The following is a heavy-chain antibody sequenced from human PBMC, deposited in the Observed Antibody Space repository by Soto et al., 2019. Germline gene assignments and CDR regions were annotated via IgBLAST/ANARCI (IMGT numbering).Heavy chain of an antibody. CDR3: TRDASRDSSARGWFDP. Sequence: VHLVESGGGLVKPGGSLRLSCAASGFTFRSFTMNWVRQAPGKGLEWVSTISSNSAYIYYTDALRGRFTISRDNAKNSLHLQMNRLRAEDTAVYYCTRDASRDSSARGWFDPWGPGTLVTVSS. V-gene: IGHV3-21*01. D-gene: IGHD6-13*01. J-gene: IGHJ5*02. CDR2: ISSNSAYI. CDR1: GFTFRSFT.